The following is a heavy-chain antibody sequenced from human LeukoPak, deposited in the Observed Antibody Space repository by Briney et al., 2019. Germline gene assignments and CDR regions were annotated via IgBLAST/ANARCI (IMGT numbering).Heavy chain of an antibody. J-gene: IGHJ4*02. D-gene: IGHD3-22*01. CDR1: GGSISSSSYY. Sequence: SETLSLTCTVSGGSISSSSYYWGWIRQPPGKGLEWIGSIYYSGSTYYNPSLKSRVTISVDTSKNQFSLKLSSVTAADTAVYYCARGKFYDSSGYSFDYWGQGTLVTVSS. CDR3: ARGKFYDSSGYSFDY. V-gene: IGHV4-39*07. CDR2: IYYSGST.